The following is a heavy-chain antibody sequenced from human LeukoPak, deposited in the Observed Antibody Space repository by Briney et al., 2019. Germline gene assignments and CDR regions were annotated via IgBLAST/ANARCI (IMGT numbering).Heavy chain of an antibody. CDR3: ARERWTNDWKYYFDY. Sequence: PGGSLRLSCAGSGFTFSTYGMHRVRQTPGKGLEWVAVIWHDGSKTYYAESVKGRFTISRDNSKDTLYLELNSLRAEDTAVYYCARERWTNDWKYYFDYWGQGTLVTVSS. CDR1: GFTFSTYG. CDR2: IWHDGSKT. V-gene: IGHV3-33*01. J-gene: IGHJ4*02. D-gene: IGHD1-1*01.